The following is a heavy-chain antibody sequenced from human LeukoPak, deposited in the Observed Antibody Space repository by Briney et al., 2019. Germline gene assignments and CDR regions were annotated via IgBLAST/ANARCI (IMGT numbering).Heavy chain of an antibody. J-gene: IGHJ4*02. V-gene: IGHV3-30*18. CDR1: GFTFSSYG. CDR3: ANGYSPGY. CDR2: ISYDGSNK. Sequence: PGGSLRLSCAASGFTFSSYGMHWVRQAPGKGLEWVAVISYDGSNKYYADSVKGRFTISRDSSKNTLYLQMNSLRAEDTAVYYCANGYSPGYWGQGTLVTVSS. D-gene: IGHD5-18*01.